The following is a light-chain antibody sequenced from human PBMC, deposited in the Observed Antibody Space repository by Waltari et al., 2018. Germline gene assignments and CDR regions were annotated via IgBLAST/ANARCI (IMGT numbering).Light chain of an antibody. CDR3: QQNGSSPRT. Sequence: VLTQSPGTLSLSPGERAALSCTASQRVSSSYLAWYQQKPGQPPRLLIYGSSSSATGIPDRCSVTGSETDFTLTISRLEPEDFAVYYCQQNGSSPRTFGQGTKVEIK. CDR2: GSS. V-gene: IGKV3-20*01. CDR1: QRVSSSY. J-gene: IGKJ1*01.